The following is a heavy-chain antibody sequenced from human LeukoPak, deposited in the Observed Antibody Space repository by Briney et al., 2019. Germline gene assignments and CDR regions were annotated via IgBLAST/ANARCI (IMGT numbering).Heavy chain of an antibody. V-gene: IGHV3-33*01. J-gene: IGHJ3*02. D-gene: IGHD1-26*01. CDR1: GFTFSSYG. CDR2: IWYDGSNK. Sequence: PGGSLRLSCAASGFTFSSYGMHWVRQAPGKGLEWVAVIWYDGSNKYYADSVKGRFTISRDNSKNTLYLQMNSLRAEDTAVYYCARDSAVHYRAFDIWGQGTMVTVSS. CDR3: ARDSAVHYRAFDI.